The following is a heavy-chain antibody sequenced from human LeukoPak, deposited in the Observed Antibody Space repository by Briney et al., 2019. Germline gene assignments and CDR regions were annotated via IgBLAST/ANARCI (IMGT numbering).Heavy chain of an antibody. CDR1: GGSISSSGYY. D-gene: IGHD5-18*01. CDR3: ARHRGYSYGYIDY. CDR2: IYYSGGV. Sequence: SETLSLTCTVSGGSISSSGYYWGWIRQPPGKGLEWIGCIYYSGGVYYNPSLKSRVTISVDTSKNQFSLKLSSVTAADTAVYYCARHRGYSYGYIDYWGQGTLVTVSS. V-gene: IGHV4-39*01. J-gene: IGHJ4*02.